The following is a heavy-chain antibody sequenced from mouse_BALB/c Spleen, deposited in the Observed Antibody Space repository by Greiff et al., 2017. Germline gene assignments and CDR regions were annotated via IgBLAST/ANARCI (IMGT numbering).Heavy chain of an antibody. V-gene: IGHV14-3*02. D-gene: IGHD2-14*01. Sequence: VQLKESGAELVKPGASVKLSCTASGFNIKDTYMHWVKQRPEQGLEWIGRIDPANGNTKYDPKFQGKATITADTSSNTAYLQLSSLTSEDTAVYYCARGGYNSAGFAYWGQGTLVTVSA. CDR2: IDPANGNT. CDR3: ARGGYNSAGFAY. CDR1: GFNIKDTY. J-gene: IGHJ3*01.